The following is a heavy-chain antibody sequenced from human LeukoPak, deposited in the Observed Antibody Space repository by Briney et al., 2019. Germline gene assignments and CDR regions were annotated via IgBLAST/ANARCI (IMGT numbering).Heavy chain of an antibody. CDR2: ITSSGSTI. Sequence: GGSLRLSCAASGFTFSDYYMSWIRQAPGKGLEWVSHITSSGSTIYYADSMKGRFTISRDNAKHSLFLQLDSLRAEDTAAYYCARIGRPAAFDIWGQGTLVIVSS. J-gene: IGHJ3*02. CDR3: ARIGRPAAFDI. CDR1: GFTFSDYY. D-gene: IGHD6-6*01. V-gene: IGHV3-11*01.